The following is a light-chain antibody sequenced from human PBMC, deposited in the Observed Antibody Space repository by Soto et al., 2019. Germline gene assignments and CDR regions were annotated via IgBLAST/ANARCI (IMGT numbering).Light chain of an antibody. CDR2: GAS. J-gene: IGKJ1*01. V-gene: IGKV3-20*01. CDR3: QQYGYSPWT. CDR1: ESVSTN. Sequence: EIEMTQSPATLSLAPGERVTLSCRASESVSTNLAWYQQRRGQAPRLLIYGASSRATGIPDRFSGSASGTDFTLTVSRLEPEDFAVYYCQQYGYSPWTFGQGTKVDIK.